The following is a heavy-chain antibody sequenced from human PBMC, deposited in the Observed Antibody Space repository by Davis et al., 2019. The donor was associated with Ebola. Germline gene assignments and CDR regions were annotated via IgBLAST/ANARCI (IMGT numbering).Heavy chain of an antibody. Sequence: GESLKISCEVSGFTFSDYYMSWIRQAPGKGLEWIAYIGPSGNSFYCADSVKGRFTISRDNAKNSLYLQMNSLRAEDMAVYYCARESLSCGGDCLDYWGQGTLVTVSS. V-gene: IGHV3-11*04. CDR3: ARESLSCGGDCLDY. J-gene: IGHJ4*02. CDR1: GFTFSDYY. D-gene: IGHD2-21*01. CDR2: IGPSGNSF.